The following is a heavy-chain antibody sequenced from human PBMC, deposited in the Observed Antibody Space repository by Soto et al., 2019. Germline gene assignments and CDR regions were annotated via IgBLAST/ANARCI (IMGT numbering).Heavy chain of an antibody. D-gene: IGHD3-9*01. CDR1: GGSISSSSYY. CDR2: IYYSGST. V-gene: IGHV4-39*01. J-gene: IGHJ4*02. CDR3: ARHSRSILTVGVRRPLYYFDY. Sequence: QLQLQESGPGLVKPSETLSLTCTVSGGSISSSSYYWGWIRQPPGKGLEWIGSIYYSGSTYYNPSLKSRVTLSVDTTKNQFSLKLSSVTAADTAVYYCARHSRSILTVGVRRPLYYFDYWGQGTLVTVSS.